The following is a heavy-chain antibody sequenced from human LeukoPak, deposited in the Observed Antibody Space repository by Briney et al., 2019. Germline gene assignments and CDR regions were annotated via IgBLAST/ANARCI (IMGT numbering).Heavy chain of an antibody. CDR1: GFSFDDYG. CDR3: ARRGYRSGWYEDY. V-gene: IGHV3-20*04. J-gene: IGHJ4*02. Sequence: GGSMRLSCAASGFSFDDYGMSWVRQAPGKGLEWVSGINWNGGSTGYADSVKGRSTISRDNAKNSLYLQMNSLRAEDTALYYCARRGYRSGWYEDYWGQGTLVTVSS. D-gene: IGHD6-19*01. CDR2: INWNGGST.